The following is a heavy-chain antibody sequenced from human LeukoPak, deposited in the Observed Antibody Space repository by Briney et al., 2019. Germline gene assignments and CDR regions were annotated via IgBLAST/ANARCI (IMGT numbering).Heavy chain of an antibody. CDR3: AMKGIAVAGTADY. CDR1: GGSISSYY. V-gene: IGHV3-23*01. CDR2: ISGSGGST. Sequence: ETLSLTCTVSGGSISSYYWSWVRQAPGKGLEWVSAISGSGGSTYYADSVKGRFTISRDNSKNTLYLQMNSLRAEDTAVYYCAMKGIAVAGTADYWGQGTLVTVSS. J-gene: IGHJ4*02. D-gene: IGHD6-19*01.